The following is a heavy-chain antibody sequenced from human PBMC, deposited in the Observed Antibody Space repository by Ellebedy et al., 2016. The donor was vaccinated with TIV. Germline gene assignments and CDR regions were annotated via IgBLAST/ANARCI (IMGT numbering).Heavy chain of an antibody. J-gene: IGHJ6*02. Sequence: SLKISCAASGFTFSSYSLSWVRQSPGKGLEWVSGISWNSGSIGYADSVKGRFTISRDNAKNSLYLQMNSLRAEDTALYYCAKEMGFGYDSSGYYSDYYYYGMDVWGQGTTVTVSS. CDR3: AKEMGFGYDSSGYYSDYYYYGMDV. CDR2: ISWNSGSI. D-gene: IGHD3-22*01. V-gene: IGHV3-9*01. CDR1: GFTFSSYS.